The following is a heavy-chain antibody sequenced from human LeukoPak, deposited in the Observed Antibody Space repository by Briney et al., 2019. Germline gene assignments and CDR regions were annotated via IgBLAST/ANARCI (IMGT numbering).Heavy chain of an antibody. CDR1: GFTFSNVW. CDR3: TTYGDYEGLIDY. V-gene: IGHV3-15*01. CDR2: IKSKTDGGTT. D-gene: IGHD4-17*01. Sequence: GGSLRLSCAASGFTFSNVWMSWVGQAAGKGVEGVGRIKSKTDGGTTDYAAPVKGRFTISRDDSKNTLYLQMNSLKTEDTAVYYCTTYGDYEGLIDYWGQGTLVTVSS. J-gene: IGHJ4*02.